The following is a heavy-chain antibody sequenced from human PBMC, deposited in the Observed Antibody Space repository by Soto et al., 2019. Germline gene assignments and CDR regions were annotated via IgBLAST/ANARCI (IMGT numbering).Heavy chain of an antibody. V-gene: IGHV4-39*01. CDR2: IFYTGTT. Sequence: PSETLSLTCTVSGGSINSNNYYWVWVRQPPGKGLDWIGNIFYTGTTYYNPSLKRRVTISVDTSKNQSSLRLNSVTAADTAMYLCARVLVPPSPNTDFAFWGKGTQVTSPQ. J-gene: IGHJ4*02. D-gene: IGHD2-21*02. CDR1: GGSINSNNYY. CDR3: ARVLVPPSPNTDFAF.